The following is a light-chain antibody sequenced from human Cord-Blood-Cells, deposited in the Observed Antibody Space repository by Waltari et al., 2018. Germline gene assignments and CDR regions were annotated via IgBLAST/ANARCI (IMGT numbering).Light chain of an antibody. J-gene: IGKJ1*01. V-gene: IGKV1-5*03. CDR3: QQYNSYSGA. CDR2: KAS. Sequence: SVGDRVTITCRASQSISSWLAWYQQKPGKAPKLLIYKASSLESGVPSRFSGSGSGTEFTLTISSLQPDDFATYYCQQYNSYSGAFGQGTKVEIK. CDR1: QSISSW.